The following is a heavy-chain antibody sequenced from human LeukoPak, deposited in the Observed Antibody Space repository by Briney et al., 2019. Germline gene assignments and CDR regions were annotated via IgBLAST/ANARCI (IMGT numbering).Heavy chain of an antibody. Sequence: SVKVSCKASGFTFTSSAMQWVRQARGQRLEWIGWIVVGSGNTNYAQKFQERVTITRDMSTSTAYMELSSLRSEDTAVYYCAAGVAAAGTVSICYYYMDVWGKGTTVTVSS. CDR3: AAGVAAAGTVSICYYYMDV. D-gene: IGHD6-13*01. J-gene: IGHJ6*03. CDR1: GFTFTSSA. V-gene: IGHV1-58*02. CDR2: IVVGSGNT.